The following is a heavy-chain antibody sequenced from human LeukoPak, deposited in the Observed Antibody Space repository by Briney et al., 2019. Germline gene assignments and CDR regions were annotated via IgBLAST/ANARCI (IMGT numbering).Heavy chain of an antibody. CDR1: GYSFTSYW. J-gene: IGHJ6*03. Sequence: GESLKISCKGSGYSFTSYWIGWVRQMPGKGPEWMGIIYPGDSDTRYSPSFQGQVTISADKSISTAYLQWSSLKASDTAMYYCARHPHYGAPLGGYYYMDVWGKGTTVTVSS. V-gene: IGHV5-51*01. D-gene: IGHD4-17*01. CDR2: IYPGDSDT. CDR3: ARHPHYGAPLGGYYYMDV.